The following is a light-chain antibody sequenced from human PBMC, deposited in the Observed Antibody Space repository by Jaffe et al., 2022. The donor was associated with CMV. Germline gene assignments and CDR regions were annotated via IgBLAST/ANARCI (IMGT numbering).Light chain of an antibody. CDR3: QHYNTYSRT. J-gene: IGKJ1*01. CDR1: QSASAW. CDR2: QAS. V-gene: IGKV1-5*03. Sequence: DVQMTQSPSILSASIGARVTITCRASQSASAWLAWYQQKPGKAPKFLISQASGSQNGVPSRFSGSGSGTEFTLTISSLQPDDFATYYCQHYNTYSRTFGQGTKVEVK.